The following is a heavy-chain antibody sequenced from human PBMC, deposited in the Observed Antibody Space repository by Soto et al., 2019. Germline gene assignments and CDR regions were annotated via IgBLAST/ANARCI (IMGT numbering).Heavy chain of an antibody. CDR1: GFAFSTYA. CDR2: INNSGGST. Sequence: EVQLLESGGGLVQPGGSLRLSCAASGFAFSTYAMSWVRQAPGKGLEWVSSINNSGGSTYDIDSVKGRFTISRDNSKNTLYLQMNSLRVEDTAVYYCAKGFRFGYDFLFPDYWGQGTLVTVSS. CDR3: AKGFRFGYDFLFPDY. J-gene: IGHJ4*02. V-gene: IGHV3-23*01. D-gene: IGHD3-3*01.